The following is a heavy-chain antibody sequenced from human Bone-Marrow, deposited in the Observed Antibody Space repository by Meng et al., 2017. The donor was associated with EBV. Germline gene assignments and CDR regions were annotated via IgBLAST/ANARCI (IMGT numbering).Heavy chain of an antibody. J-gene: IGHJ4*02. Sequence: QGRRQELGPGLGKPSGTLCLTCGFSGGSISSSNWWSWVRQPPGKGLEWIGEIDHSGSTNYNPSLKSRVTISIDKSKNQFSLKLSSVTAADTAVYYCARDISGTIDYWGQGTLVTVSS. CDR1: GGSISSSNW. CDR2: IDHSGST. CDR3: ARDISGTIDY. D-gene: IGHD3-10*01. V-gene: IGHV4-4*02.